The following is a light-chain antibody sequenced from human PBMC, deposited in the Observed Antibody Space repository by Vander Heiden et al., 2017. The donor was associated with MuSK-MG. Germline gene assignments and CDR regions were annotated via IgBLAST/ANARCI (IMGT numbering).Light chain of an antibody. J-gene: IGLJ2*01. CDR2: DVS. Sequence: SALTQPRSVSGSPGQSVTIPCTGATSDIGGFHHVSWFQQHPGIAPKLIIFDVSQRPSGVPARFSGSKSGNTDSLTISGLQAEDEASYYCCSYAGGVVFGGGTELAVL. CDR1: TSDIGGFHH. CDR3: CSYAGGVV. V-gene: IGLV2-11*01.